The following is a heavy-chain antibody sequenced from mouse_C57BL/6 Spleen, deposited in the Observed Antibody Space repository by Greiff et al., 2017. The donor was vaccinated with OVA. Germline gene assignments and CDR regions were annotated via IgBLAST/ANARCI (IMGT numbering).Heavy chain of an antibody. J-gene: IGHJ3*01. Sequence: QVQLKESGPGLVAPSQSLSITCTVSGFSLTSYGVDWVRQSPGKGLEWLGVIWGVGSTNYNSALKSRLSSSKDNTKSQVFLKMNSLQTDDTALYYCGSVGYYEEFAYWGQGTLVTVSA. D-gene: IGHD2-3*01. CDR1: GFSLTSYG. V-gene: IGHV2-6*01. CDR2: IWGVGST. CDR3: GSVGYYEEFAY.